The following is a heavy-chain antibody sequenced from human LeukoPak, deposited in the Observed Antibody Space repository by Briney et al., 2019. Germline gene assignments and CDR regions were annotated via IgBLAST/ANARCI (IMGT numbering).Heavy chain of an antibody. V-gene: IGHV3-7*01. Sequence: GGSLRLSCAASGFTLNSYLMSWVRQAPGGGLEWVANIKKDGSEESYLDSVKGRFTVSRDNAKNSLFLQMNSLRGEDTAVYYCARSNPNRNALDLWGQGTMVTISS. CDR3: ARSNPNRNALDL. CDR2: IKKDGSEE. D-gene: IGHD1-14*01. CDR1: GFTLNSYL. J-gene: IGHJ3*01.